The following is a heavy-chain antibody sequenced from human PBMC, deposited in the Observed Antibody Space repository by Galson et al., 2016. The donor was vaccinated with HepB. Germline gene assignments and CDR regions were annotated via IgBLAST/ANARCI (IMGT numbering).Heavy chain of an antibody. CDR3: ARRGPDMATMTH. CDR1: GFTFSNFG. CDR2: ISYDGNNK. J-gene: IGHJ4*02. V-gene: IGHV3-30*03. D-gene: IGHD5-24*01. Sequence: SLRLSCAASGFTFSNFGMHWVRQAPGKGLEWVAVISYDGNNKYYGDSVKGRFTISRDTSKNTLYLQMNSLTTEDTAVYYCARRGPDMATMTHWGQGTLVTISS.